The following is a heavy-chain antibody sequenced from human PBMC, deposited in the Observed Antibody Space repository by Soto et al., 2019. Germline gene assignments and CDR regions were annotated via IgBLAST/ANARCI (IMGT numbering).Heavy chain of an antibody. Sequence: VEFLRIWCKGSGDSFTNYWIVWVLQMPGKGLEWMGIIYPGDSDTRYSPSFQGQVTISADKSIRTAYLQWTSLQASDTAMYYCARHVVDVLHPYYPMDVRGQGTTVTVSS. CDR1: GDSFTNYW. V-gene: IGHV5-51*01. J-gene: IGHJ6*02. CDR3: ARHVVDVLHPYYPMDV. D-gene: IGHD3-9*01. CDR2: IYPGDSDT.